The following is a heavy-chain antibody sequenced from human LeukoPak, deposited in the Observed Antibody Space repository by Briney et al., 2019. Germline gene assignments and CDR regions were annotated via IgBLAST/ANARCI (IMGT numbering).Heavy chain of an antibody. CDR1: GGSFRGYY. D-gene: IGHD1-1*01. Sequence: SETLSLTCAVHGGSFRGYYWSWIRRPPGKGLEWIGEIIHSGSTNYNPSLKSRVTISVDTSKNQSSLKLSSVTAPDTAPYHCARSRNWIRLALLMDVWGKGTTVTVSS. J-gene: IGHJ6*03. V-gene: IGHV4-34*12. CDR2: IIHSGST. CDR3: ARSRNWIRLALLMDV.